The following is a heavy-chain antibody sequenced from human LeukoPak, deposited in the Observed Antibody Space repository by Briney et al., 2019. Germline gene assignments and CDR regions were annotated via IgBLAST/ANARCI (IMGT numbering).Heavy chain of an antibody. Sequence: GASLQISSKGSGSSFTSYWIGWVRQIQGKGLEWMGIIYPGDSDSRYSPSFQGQVTISADKTISTAYLQWSSLQASDTAMYYCARRGATVAGTIYFDYWGQGTLVTVSS. V-gene: IGHV5-51*01. CDR2: IYPGDSDS. CDR3: ARRGATVAGTIYFDY. J-gene: IGHJ4*02. CDR1: GSSFTSYW. D-gene: IGHD6-19*01.